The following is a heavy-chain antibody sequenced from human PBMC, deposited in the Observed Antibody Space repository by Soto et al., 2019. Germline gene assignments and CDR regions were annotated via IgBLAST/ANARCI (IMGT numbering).Heavy chain of an antibody. CDR1: GFAFSSYA. CDR2: ISGSGTNT. V-gene: IGHV3-23*01. Sequence: GESLKISCAASGFAFSSYAMSWVRQAPGKGLEWVSAISGSGTNTFYADSVKGRFTMSRDNSKNRLWLQMNSLRTEDTAVYYCARGPGGESAGWLDPWGQGTLVTVSS. J-gene: IGHJ5*02. CDR3: ARGPGGESAGWLDP. D-gene: IGHD3-16*01.